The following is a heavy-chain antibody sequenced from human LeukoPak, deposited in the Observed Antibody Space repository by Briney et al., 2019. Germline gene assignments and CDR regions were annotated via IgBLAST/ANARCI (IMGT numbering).Heavy chain of an antibody. CDR2: INPNSGGT. J-gene: IGHJ5*02. Sequence: ASVKVSCKASGYTFTGYYMHWVRQAPGQGLEWMGWINPNSGGTNYAQKFQGRVTMTRDTSISTAYMELSRLRSDDTAVYYCARGLEWLTRRHTWFDPWGQGTLVTVSS. D-gene: IGHD3-3*01. CDR3: ARGLEWLTRRHTWFDP. CDR1: GYTFTGYY. V-gene: IGHV1-2*02.